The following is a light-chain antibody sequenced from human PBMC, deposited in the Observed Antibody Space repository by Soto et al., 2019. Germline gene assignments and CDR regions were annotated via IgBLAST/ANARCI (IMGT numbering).Light chain of an antibody. CDR1: QRISSE. CDR3: QQGHNWPLT. J-gene: IGKJ2*01. Sequence: EIVTTQSPATLSVSPGERATLSCRASQRISSELAWYQQKPGQPPRLLIYGASTRATGVPARFTGSGSGSDFTLTISGLQSEDFAVYYCQQGHNWPLTFGQGTRLEI. CDR2: GAS. V-gene: IGKV3-15*01.